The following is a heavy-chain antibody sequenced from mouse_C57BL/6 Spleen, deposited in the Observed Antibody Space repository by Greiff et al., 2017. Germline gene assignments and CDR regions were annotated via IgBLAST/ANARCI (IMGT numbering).Heavy chain of an antibody. V-gene: IGHV3-6*01. CDR3: AGGDYFWYFDV. D-gene: IGHD1-1*01. J-gene: IGHJ1*03. CDR2: ISYDGSN. CDR1: GYSITSGYY. Sequence: EVQVVESGPGLVKPSQSLSLTCSVTGYSITSGYYWNWIRQFPGNKLEWMGYISYDGSNNYNPSLKNRISITRDTSKNQFFLKLNSVTTEDTATYYCAGGDYFWYFDVWGTGTTVTVSS.